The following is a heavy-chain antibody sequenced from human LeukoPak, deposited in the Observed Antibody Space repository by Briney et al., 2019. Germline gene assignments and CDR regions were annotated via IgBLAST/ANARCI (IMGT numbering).Heavy chain of an antibody. D-gene: IGHD3-22*01. CDR3: AKDHESDGYPCLDH. Sequence: PGGSLRLSCAGSGFTFSSYAMTWVRQAPGKGLEWVSTISASGPYYADAVRGRFTISRDNSRNTLSLQMDSLRAEDTAMYYCAKDHESDGYPCLDHWGLGTLVTVSS. V-gene: IGHV3-23*01. J-gene: IGHJ4*02. CDR2: ISASGP. CDR1: GFTFSSYA.